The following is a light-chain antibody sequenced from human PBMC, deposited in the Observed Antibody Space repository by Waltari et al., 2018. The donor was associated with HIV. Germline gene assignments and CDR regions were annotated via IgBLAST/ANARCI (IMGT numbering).Light chain of an antibody. Sequence: QSALTQPPSASGSPGQSVTISCTGTSSDVGGYNYVSWYQQHPGKAPQLMIYEVSKRPSGFPVRFSGSKSGNPASLTVSGLQAEDEADYYCSSYAGSNKGVFGGGTKLTVL. CDR2: EVS. CDR1: SSDVGGYNY. V-gene: IGLV2-8*01. CDR3: SSYAGSNKGV. J-gene: IGLJ3*02.